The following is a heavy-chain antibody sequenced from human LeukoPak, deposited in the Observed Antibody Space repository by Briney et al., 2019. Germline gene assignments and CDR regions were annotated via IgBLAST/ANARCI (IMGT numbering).Heavy chain of an antibody. J-gene: IGHJ6*02. CDR3: AKGQGYSSSWYSGMDV. CDR2: ISWNSGSI. D-gene: IGHD6-13*01. Sequence: PGGSLRLSCAASGFTFDDYAMHWVRQAPGKGLEWVSGISWNSGSIGYADSVKGRFTISRDNAENSLYLQMNSLRAEDTALYYCAKGQGYSSSWYSGMDVWGQGTTVTVSS. CDR1: GFTFDDYA. V-gene: IGHV3-9*01.